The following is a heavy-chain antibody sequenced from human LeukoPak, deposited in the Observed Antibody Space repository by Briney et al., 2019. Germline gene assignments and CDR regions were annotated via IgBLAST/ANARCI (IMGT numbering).Heavy chain of an antibody. CDR1: GYTFTGYY. V-gene: IGHV1-46*01. CDR3: ARDFASGGPGGIVGLLFDY. D-gene: IGHD2-21*01. CDR2: INPSGGST. Sequence: GASVKVSCKASGYTFTGYYMHWVRQAPGQGLEWMGIINPSGGSTSYAQKFQGRVTMTRDMSTSTVYMELSSLRSEDTAVYYCARDFASGGPGGIVGLLFDYWGQGTLVTVSS. J-gene: IGHJ4*02.